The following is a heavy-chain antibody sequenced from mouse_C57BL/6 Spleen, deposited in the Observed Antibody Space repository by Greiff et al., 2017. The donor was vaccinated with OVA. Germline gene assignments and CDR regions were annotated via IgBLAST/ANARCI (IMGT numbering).Heavy chain of an antibody. D-gene: IGHD2-5*01. CDR1: GFNIKDYY. CDR2: IDPEDGET. J-gene: IGHJ2*01. CDR3: ARNGYYSNFDD. V-gene: IGHV14-2*01. Sequence: EVQLQQSGAELVKPGASVKLSCTASGFNIKDYYMHWVKQRTEQGLEWIGRIDPEDGETKYDPQFQGKATITADTSSNTAYLQLSSLTSEDTAVYYCARNGYYSNFDDWGQGTTLTVSS.